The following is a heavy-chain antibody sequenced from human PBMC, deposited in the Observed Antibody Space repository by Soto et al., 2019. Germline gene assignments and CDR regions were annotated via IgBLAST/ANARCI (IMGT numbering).Heavy chain of an antibody. CDR1: GGSINTYY. Sequence: QVQLQESGPGLVKPSETLSLTCAVSGGSINTYYWSWIRQPPGKGLEWIGYFYYSGLTNYNPSLKIRVTISLRPSKNQFSLKLSSVTAADTAVYFCARGNTHGYYYLDVWGRGTTVTVSS. CDR3: ARGNTHGYYYLDV. CDR2: FYYSGLT. J-gene: IGHJ6*03. D-gene: IGHD3-22*01. V-gene: IGHV4-59*08.